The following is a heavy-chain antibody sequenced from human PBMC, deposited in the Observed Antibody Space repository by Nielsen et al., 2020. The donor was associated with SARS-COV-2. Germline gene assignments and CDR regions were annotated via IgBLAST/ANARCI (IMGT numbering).Heavy chain of an antibody. CDR1: GFTFSSYG. J-gene: IGHJ4*02. D-gene: IGHD6-19*01. CDR3: ARAGEQWLEYYFDY. CDR2: IWYDGRKK. V-gene: IGHV3-33*01. Sequence: GGSLRLSCAASGFTFSSYGMHWVRQAPGKGLEWVAVIWYDGRKKYHADSVKGRFTISRDNSKNSLYLQMNSLRAEDTAVYYCARAGEQWLEYYFDYWGQGTLVTVSS.